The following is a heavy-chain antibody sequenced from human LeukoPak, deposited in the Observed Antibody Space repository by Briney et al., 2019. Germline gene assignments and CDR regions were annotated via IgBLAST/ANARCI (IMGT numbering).Heavy chain of an antibody. V-gene: IGHV1-24*01. CDR2: FDPEDGET. CDR3: ATGGTYYYANTSYHTFDY. J-gene: IGHJ4*02. CDR1: GYTLTELS. Sequence: ASVKVPCKVSGYTLTELSIHWVRLAPGKRLEWMGGFDPEDGETIYAQKFQGRVTMTEDTSTYTANMELSSLRSDDTAVYYCATGGTYYYANTSYHTFDYWGQGTLLTVSS. D-gene: IGHD3-22*01.